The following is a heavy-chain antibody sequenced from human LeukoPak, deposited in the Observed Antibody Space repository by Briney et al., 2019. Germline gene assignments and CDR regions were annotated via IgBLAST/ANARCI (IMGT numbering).Heavy chain of an antibody. D-gene: IGHD2-2*01. CDR2: IHYSGTT. CDR3: ARGPTYQPIDY. J-gene: IGHJ4*02. CDR1: GGSISSSNYY. Sequence: SETLSLTCTVSGGSISSSNYYWGWIRQPPGKGLEWIASIHYSGTTYYNPSLKSRVAISVDTSKNHFSLNLNSVTAADTAVYYCARGPTYQPIDYWGQGTLVTVSS. V-gene: IGHV4-39*02.